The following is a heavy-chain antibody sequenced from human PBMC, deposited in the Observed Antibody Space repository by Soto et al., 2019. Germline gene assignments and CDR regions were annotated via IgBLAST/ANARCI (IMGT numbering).Heavy chain of an antibody. CDR3: ARERHYQKDY. V-gene: IGHV1-3*01. CDR1: SYSFTSYA. CDR2: INAGNGNT. Sequence: AAVKVSCKASSYSFTSYAMNWVRQAPGQRLEWMGWINAGNGNTKYSQKFQGRVTITRDTSASTAYMELSSLRSEDTAVYYCARERHYQKDYWGQGTLVTVSS. D-gene: IGHD2-2*01. J-gene: IGHJ4*02.